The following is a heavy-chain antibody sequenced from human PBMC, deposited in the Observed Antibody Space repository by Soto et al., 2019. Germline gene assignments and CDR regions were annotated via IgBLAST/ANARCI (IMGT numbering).Heavy chain of an antibody. CDR3: ARGLWLSTNGVSRPVLDY. Sequence: QVQLQQWGAGLLKPSETLSLTCAVYGGSFSGYYWSWIRQPPGKGLEWIGEINHSGSTNYNPSLKSRVTISVDTSKNQFSLQLSSVTAADTAVYYCARGLWLSTNGVSRPVLDYWGQGTLVTVSS. V-gene: IGHV4-34*01. CDR1: GGSFSGYY. J-gene: IGHJ4*02. CDR2: INHSGST. D-gene: IGHD2-8*01.